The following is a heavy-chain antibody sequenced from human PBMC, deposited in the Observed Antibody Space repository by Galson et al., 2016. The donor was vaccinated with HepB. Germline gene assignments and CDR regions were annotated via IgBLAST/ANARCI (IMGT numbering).Heavy chain of an antibody. D-gene: IGHD3-10*01. V-gene: IGHV4-39*01. CDR1: GGSISSGSFY. CDR2: IYYGGGT. Sequence: TLSLTCTVSGGSISSGSFYWGWVRQPPGKGLVWFASIYYGGGTYYTPSSMSRVIISVETPKNLFSLKLTSVTASDTAVYYCARWTDGLLVRGGSAIDVWGQGTTVTVSS. CDR3: ARWTDGLLVRGGSAIDV. J-gene: IGHJ6*02.